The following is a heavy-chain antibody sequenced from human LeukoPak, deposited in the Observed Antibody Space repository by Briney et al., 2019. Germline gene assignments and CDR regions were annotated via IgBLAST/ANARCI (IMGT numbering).Heavy chain of an antibody. J-gene: IGHJ6*03. V-gene: IGHV3-23*01. CDR1: SFTFSSYV. D-gene: IGHD1-1*01. CDR3: ARVEEDYYYYMDV. CDR2: ISGSGGRT. Sequence: GGSLRLSCGASSFTFSSYVMSWVRQAPGKGLEWVSAISGSGGRTDYADPVKGRFTISRDNSKNTLYLQMNSLRAEDTAVYYCARVEEDYYYYMDVWGKGTTVTISS.